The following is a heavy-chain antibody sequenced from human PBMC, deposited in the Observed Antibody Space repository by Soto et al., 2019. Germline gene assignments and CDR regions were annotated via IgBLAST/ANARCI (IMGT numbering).Heavy chain of an antibody. CDR3: AKALYDFWSGFSYGLDV. J-gene: IGHJ6*02. V-gene: IGHV3-23*01. Sequence: GSLRLSCAASGFTFSTYAMSWVRQAPGKGLEWVSAISGRGDSTYYADSVKGRCTISRDNSKNTMYLQMHSLGADDTAVYYCAKALYDFWSGFSYGLDVWGHGTTVTVSS. D-gene: IGHD3-3*01. CDR2: ISGRGDST. CDR1: GFTFSTYA.